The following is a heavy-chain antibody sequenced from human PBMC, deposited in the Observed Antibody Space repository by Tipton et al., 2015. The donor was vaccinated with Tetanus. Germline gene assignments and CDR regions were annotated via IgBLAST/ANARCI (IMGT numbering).Heavy chain of an antibody. V-gene: IGHV4-39*01. CDR1: GGSISSSSYY. CDR3: ARHGYFWSGQRGWFDP. CDR2: IYYSGST. D-gene: IGHD3-3*01. Sequence: LRLSCTVSGGSISSSSYYWGWIRQPPGKGLEWIGSIYYSGSTYYNPSLKSRVTISVDTSKNQFSLKLSSVTAADTAVYYCARHGYFWSGQRGWFDPWGQGTLVTASS. J-gene: IGHJ5*02.